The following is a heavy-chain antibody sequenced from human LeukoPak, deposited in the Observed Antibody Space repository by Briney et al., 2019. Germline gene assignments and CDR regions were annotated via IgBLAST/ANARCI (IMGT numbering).Heavy chain of an antibody. J-gene: IGHJ3*02. Sequence: SETLSLTCTVSGGSISSYYWSWIRQPPGKGLEWIGYIYYSGSTNYNPSLKSRVTISVDTSKNQFSLKLSSVTAADTAVYYCARLGSGGSFGAFDIWGQGTMVTVSS. V-gene: IGHV4-59*08. CDR3: ARLGSGGSFGAFDI. CDR1: GGSISSYY. D-gene: IGHD2-15*01. CDR2: IYYSGST.